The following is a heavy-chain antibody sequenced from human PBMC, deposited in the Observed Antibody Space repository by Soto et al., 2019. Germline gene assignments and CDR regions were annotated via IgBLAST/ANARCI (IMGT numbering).Heavy chain of an antibody. CDR1: GYSFAGYW. D-gene: IGHD3-22*01. CDR2: IDPSDSQT. CDR3: ARQIYDSDTGPNLQYHFDS. V-gene: IGHV5-10-1*01. J-gene: IGHJ4*02. Sequence: GESLKISCKGSGYSFAGYWITWVRQKPGKGLEWMGRIDPSDSQTHYSPSFRGHVTISVTKSITTVFLQWSSLRASDTAMYYCARQIYDSDTGPNLQYHFDSWGQGTQVTVYS.